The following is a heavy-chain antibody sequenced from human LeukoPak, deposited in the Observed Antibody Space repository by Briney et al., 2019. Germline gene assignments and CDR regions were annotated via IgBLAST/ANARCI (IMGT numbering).Heavy chain of an antibody. D-gene: IGHD6-6*01. J-gene: IGHJ6*02. Sequence: SVKVSCKASGGTFSSYAISWGRQAPGQGLEWMGRIIPIFGIANYAQKFQGRVTITADKSTSTAYMELSSLRSEDTAVYYCARGLPDSSSLHYYYGMDVWGQGTTVTVSS. CDR1: GGTFSSYA. CDR2: IIPIFGIA. CDR3: ARGLPDSSSLHYYYGMDV. V-gene: IGHV1-69*04.